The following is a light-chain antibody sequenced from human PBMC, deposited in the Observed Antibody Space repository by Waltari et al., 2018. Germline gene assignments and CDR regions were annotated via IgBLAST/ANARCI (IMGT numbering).Light chain of an antibody. J-gene: IGKJ5*01. Sequence: EIVLTQSPGTLSLSPGERATLSCRASQSVGSNYLVWYQQKPGQAPRLLIYGASSRATGIPDRFTGSGSRTDFTLTISRLEPEDFAVYYCQQYGTSSSFGQGTRLEIK. CDR3: QQYGTSSS. V-gene: IGKV3-20*01. CDR1: QSVGSNY. CDR2: GAS.